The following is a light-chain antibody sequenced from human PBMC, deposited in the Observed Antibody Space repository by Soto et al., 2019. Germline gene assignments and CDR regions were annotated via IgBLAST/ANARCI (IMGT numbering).Light chain of an antibody. J-gene: IGKJ1*01. CDR3: QQYDTSFRT. CDR1: QRISTW. CDR2: KAS. V-gene: IGKV1-5*03. Sequence: GDRVTITCRASQRISTWLAWYQQKPGKGPKLLIYKASNLESGVPSRFSGSGSGTEFTLTITSLQPDDFATYYCQQYDTSFRTFGQGTKVEVK.